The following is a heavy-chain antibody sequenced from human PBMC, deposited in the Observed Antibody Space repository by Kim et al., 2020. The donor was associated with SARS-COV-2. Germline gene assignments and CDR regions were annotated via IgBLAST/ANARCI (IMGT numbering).Heavy chain of an antibody. V-gene: IGHV5-51*01. Sequence: GESLKISCRGSGHSFTSYWISWVRQMPGKGLEWMGIIYPGDSDTRYSPSFQGQVTISADTSISTAYLQWSSLKASDTAVYYCARLSGTYLDYWGQGTLVTVSS. CDR1: GHSFTSYW. CDR3: ARLSGTYLDY. J-gene: IGHJ4*02. D-gene: IGHD1-26*01. CDR2: IYPGDSDT.